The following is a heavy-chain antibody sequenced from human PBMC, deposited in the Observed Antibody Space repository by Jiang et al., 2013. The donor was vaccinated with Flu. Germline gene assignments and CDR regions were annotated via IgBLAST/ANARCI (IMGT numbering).Heavy chain of an antibody. J-gene: IGHJ4*02. V-gene: IGHV4-61*08. CDR1: GYSVTGGEYY. CDR2: ISYIGSP. Sequence: GSGLVKPSETLSLTCSVSGYSVTGGEYYWSWIRQPPGKGLEWIGYISYIGSPNYNPSLNSRVTISLDTSKNQFSLRVNSVTAADTAVYYCASVKVRSPYYFDYWGQGTL. CDR3: ASVKVRSPYYFDY.